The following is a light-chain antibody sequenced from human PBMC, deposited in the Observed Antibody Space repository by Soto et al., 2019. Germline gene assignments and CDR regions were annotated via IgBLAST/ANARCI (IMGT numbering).Light chain of an antibody. J-gene: IGLJ2*01. V-gene: IGLV2-23*01. CDR2: EGS. CDR1: SSDVGSYNL. CDR3: CSYAGSSNL. Sequence: QSVLTQPASVSGSPGQSITISCTGTSSDVGSYNLVSWYQQHPGKAPKLMIYEGSKRPSGVSNRFSGSKSGNTASLTISGRQAEDEGDYYCCSYAGSSNLFGGGTKVTVL.